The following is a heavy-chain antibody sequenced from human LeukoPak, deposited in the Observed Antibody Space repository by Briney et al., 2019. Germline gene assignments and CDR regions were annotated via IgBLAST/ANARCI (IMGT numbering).Heavy chain of an antibody. D-gene: IGHD1-26*01. CDR1: GGSISSSGYY. CDR2: IYYSGST. Sequence: SETLSLTCTVSGGSISSSGYYWGWIRQPPGKGLEWIARIYYSGSTYYNPSRKTRVTISVDTSKNQLSLKLSSLTAADTAVYYCARHEYSGSYYGLSWFDPWGQGTLVTVSS. V-gene: IGHV4-39*01. J-gene: IGHJ5*02. CDR3: ARHEYSGSYYGLSWFDP.